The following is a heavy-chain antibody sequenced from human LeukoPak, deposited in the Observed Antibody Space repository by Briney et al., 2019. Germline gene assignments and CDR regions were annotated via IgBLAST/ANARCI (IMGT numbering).Heavy chain of an antibody. CDR3: ARLRRLTLDY. CDR2: INHSGCT. V-gene: IGHV4-34*01. Sequence: SETLSLTCAVYGGSFSGYYWSWIRQPPGKGLEWIGEINHSGCTNYNPSLKSRVTISVDTSKNQFSLKLSSVTAADAAVYYCARLRRLTLDYWGQGTLVTVSS. D-gene: IGHD2-8*01. J-gene: IGHJ4*02. CDR1: GGSFSGYY.